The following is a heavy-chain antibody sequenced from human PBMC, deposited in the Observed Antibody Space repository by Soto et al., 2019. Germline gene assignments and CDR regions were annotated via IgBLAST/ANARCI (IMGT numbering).Heavy chain of an antibody. D-gene: IGHD6-19*01. J-gene: IGHJ4*02. CDR1: GFTFSSYS. CDR3: VRFTAVTVGPGATGFDF. CDR2: ISSTSSHL. V-gene: IGHV3-21*04. Sequence: LRLSCIASGFTFSSYSMNWVRQAPGKGLEWVSAISSTSSHLYYADSVRGRFTISRDNAKNSLYLQMNSLRPEDTAVYYCVRFTAVTVGPGATGFDFWGQGTLVTVS.